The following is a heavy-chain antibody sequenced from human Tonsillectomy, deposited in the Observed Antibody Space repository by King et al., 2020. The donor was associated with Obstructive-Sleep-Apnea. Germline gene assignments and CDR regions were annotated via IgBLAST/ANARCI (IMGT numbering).Heavy chain of an antibody. CDR3: ARAGSYYYGMDV. CDR2: SGTAGDT. V-gene: IGHV3-13*04. CDR1: GFTFSSYD. D-gene: IGHD3-10*01. J-gene: IGHJ6*02. Sequence: VQLVESGGGLVQPGGSLRRSCAASGFTFSSYDMHWVRQATGKGLEWVSASGTAGDTDYPGSVKGRFTISREKAKNSLYLQMNSLRAGDTAVYYCARAGSYYYGMDVWGQGTTVTVSS.